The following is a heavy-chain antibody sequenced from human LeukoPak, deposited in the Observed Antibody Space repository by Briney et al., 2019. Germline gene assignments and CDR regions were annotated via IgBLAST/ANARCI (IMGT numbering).Heavy chain of an antibody. V-gene: IGHV4-61*01. Sequence: PSETLSLTCSVSGGSITSGSYYWSWIRQPPGKGLEWIGYIYYSGSTNYNPSLKSRVTISLDTSGNQFSLRLSSVTAADTAVYYCASGYCGGACQLGGVDMWGQGTMVTVSS. CDR2: IYYSGST. CDR1: GGSITSGSYY. D-gene: IGHD2-21*02. CDR3: ASGYCGGACQLGGVDM. J-gene: IGHJ3*02.